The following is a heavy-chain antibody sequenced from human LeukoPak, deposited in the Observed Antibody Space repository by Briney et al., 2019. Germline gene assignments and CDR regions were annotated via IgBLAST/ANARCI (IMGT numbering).Heavy chain of an antibody. V-gene: IGHV3-13*01. J-gene: IGHJ4*02. CDR3: ARGRNSNYYDSSGYYPY. Sequence: GGSLTLSCAVSGFTFSSYDMHWVRQPPGKGLEWVSAIGTLGDTDYPDSVKGRVTISRENAKISLYLQMNTIRAGDTAVYYCARGRNSNYYDSSGYYPYWGQGTLVTVSS. CDR1: GFTFSSYD. CDR2: IGTLGDT. D-gene: IGHD3-22*01.